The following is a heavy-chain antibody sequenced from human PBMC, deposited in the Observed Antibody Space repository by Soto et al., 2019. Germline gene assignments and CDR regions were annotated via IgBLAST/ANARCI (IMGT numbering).Heavy chain of an antibody. J-gene: IGHJ5*01. Sequence: QVQLQESGPGLVKPSQTLSLTCTVSGGSISSGGYYWSWIRQFPGKGLEWIGYIFYTGSTYYTPSLTSRLTRSVEMSKNKFSLKLSTVTAADTAFYYCARRTGFSSGSWFDSWGQGTLVTVSS. CDR1: GGSISSGGYY. D-gene: IGHD6-19*01. CDR2: IFYTGST. V-gene: IGHV4-31*03. CDR3: ARRTGFSSGSWFDS.